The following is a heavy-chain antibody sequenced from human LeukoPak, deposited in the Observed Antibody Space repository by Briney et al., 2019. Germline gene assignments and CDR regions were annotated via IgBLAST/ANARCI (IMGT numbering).Heavy chain of an antibody. J-gene: IGHJ4*02. Sequence: SGGSLRLSCVVSGLRLSSYSMSWVRQAPGKGLEWVSYISRSSSAIYYADSVKGRFTISRDNAKNSLFLQMNSLRDEDTAVYYCSSRRTGDLFQTDYWGQGTLVTVSS. CDR3: SSRRTGDLFQTDY. D-gene: IGHD7-27*01. V-gene: IGHV3-48*02. CDR1: GLRLSSYS. CDR2: ISRSSSAI.